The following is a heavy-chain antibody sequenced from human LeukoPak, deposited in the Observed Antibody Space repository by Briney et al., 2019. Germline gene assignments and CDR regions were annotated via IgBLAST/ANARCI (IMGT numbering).Heavy chain of an antibody. CDR2: INHDGSST. D-gene: IGHD3-22*01. V-gene: IGHV3-74*01. CDR3: VRDWGYDSSGYWQKYFDT. J-gene: IGHJ4*02. Sequence: GGSLRLSCAASGFTFSTHGMHWVRQAPGKGLVWVSRINHDGSSTNYADSVKGRFTISRDNAKNTVYLQMNSLRAEDTAVYYCVRDWGYDSSGYWQKYFDTWGQGTLVTVSS. CDR1: GFTFSTHG.